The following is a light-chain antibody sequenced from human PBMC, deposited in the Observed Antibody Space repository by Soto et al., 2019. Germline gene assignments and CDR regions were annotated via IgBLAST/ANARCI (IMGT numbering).Light chain of an antibody. J-gene: IGKJ5*01. CDR3: QQDGSSPPVT. CDR2: GAS. Sequence: EIVLTQSPGTLSLSPGERATLSCSASQSVSSSYLAWYQQTPGQAPRLLIYGASSRATGIPDRFSGSGSGTDFTLTISRLEPEDFAVYYCQQDGSSPPVTFGQGTRLEIK. CDR1: QSVSSSY. V-gene: IGKV3-20*01.